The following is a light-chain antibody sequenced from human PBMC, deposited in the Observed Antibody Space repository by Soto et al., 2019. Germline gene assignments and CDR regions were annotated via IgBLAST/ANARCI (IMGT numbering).Light chain of an antibody. J-gene: IGKJ1*01. CDR3: QHYDRSPPTWT. CDR1: QSVSSSY. CDR2: GAF. Sequence: EIVGTQSPGTLSLSPGERATLSCRASQSVSSSYLAWYQQKPGQAPRLLIYGAFNRATGIPDRFSGSGSGTDFTLTISRMKPAAFAMSYSQHYDRSPPTWTFCRGT. V-gene: IGKV3-20*01.